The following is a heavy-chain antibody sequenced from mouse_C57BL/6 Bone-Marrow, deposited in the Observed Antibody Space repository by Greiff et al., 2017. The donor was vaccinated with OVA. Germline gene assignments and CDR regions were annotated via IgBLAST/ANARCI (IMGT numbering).Heavy chain of an antibody. CDR2: INPNNGGT. Sequence: EVQLQQSGPELVKPGASVKISCKASGYTFTDYYMNWVKQSHGKSLEWIGDINPNNGGTSYNQKFTGKATLTVDKSSSTADRELRSLTSEDSAVYYCARGGVIATVVARGGDWYFDVWGTGTTVTVSS. CDR1: GYTFTDYY. D-gene: IGHD1-1*01. CDR3: ARGGVIATVVARGGDWYFDV. J-gene: IGHJ1*03. V-gene: IGHV1-26*01.